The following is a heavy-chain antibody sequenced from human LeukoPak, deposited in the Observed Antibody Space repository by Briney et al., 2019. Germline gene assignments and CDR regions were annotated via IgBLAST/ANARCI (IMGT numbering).Heavy chain of an antibody. J-gene: IGHJ4*02. V-gene: IGHV3-21*01. CDR3: ARARAGIQAGFDY. D-gene: IGHD1-1*01. CDR1: GFTFSSCA. Sequence: PGGSLRLSCAASGFTFSSCAMNWVRQAPGKGLEWVSSISSGSSYIYYADSVKGRFTISRDNAKNSLYLQMNSLRVEDTAVYYCARARAGIQAGFDYWGQGTLVTVSS. CDR2: ISSGSSYI.